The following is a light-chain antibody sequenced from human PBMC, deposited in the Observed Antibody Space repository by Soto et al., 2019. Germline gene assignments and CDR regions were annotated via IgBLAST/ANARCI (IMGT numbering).Light chain of an antibody. CDR1: SSDVGSYNL. V-gene: IGLV2-23*02. J-gene: IGLJ3*02. Sequence: QSALTQPASVSGSPGQSITISCTGTSSDVGSYNLVSWYQQHPGKAPKLMIYEVSKRPSGVSNRFSGSNSGNTASLTISGLQAEDEADYYCCSYAGSSTCWVFGGGTKVTVL. CDR3: CSYAGSSTCWV. CDR2: EVS.